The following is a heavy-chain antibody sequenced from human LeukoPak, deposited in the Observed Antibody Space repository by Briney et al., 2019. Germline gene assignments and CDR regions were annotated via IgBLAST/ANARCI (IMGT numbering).Heavy chain of an antibody. CDR1: GGSISSGGYS. Sequence: PSQTLSLTCAVSGGSISSGGYSWSWIRQPPGKGLEWIGYIYHSGSTYYNPSLKSRVTISVDRSKNQFSLKLSSVTAADTAVYYCARGRPNYDSSGYYPSYYFDYWGQGTLVTVSS. CDR3: ARGRPNYDSSGYYPSYYFDY. D-gene: IGHD3-22*01. J-gene: IGHJ4*02. CDR2: IYHSGST. V-gene: IGHV4-30-2*01.